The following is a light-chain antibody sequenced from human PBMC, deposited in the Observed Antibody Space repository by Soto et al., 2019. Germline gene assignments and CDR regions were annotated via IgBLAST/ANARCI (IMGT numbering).Light chain of an antibody. CDR1: QSVSSSY. Sequence: PGERATLSCRASQSVSSSYLAWYQQKPGQAPRLLIYGASSRATGIPDRFSGSGSGTDFTLTVSRLEPEDFAVYYCQQYGSPPYTLGQGTKLEIK. V-gene: IGKV3-20*01. CDR2: GAS. J-gene: IGKJ2*01. CDR3: QQYGSPPYT.